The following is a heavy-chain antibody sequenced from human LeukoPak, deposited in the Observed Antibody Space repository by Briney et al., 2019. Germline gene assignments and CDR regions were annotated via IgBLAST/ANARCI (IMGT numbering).Heavy chain of an antibody. J-gene: IGHJ4*02. CDR1: GGSISGSSYY. D-gene: IGHD5-18*01. CDR2: VYYSGST. Sequence: PSETLSLTCTVSGGSISGSSYYWGWIRQPPGKGLEWIGSVYYSGSTYHNASLKSRLTISVDTSKNQFSLKLSSVTAADTAVYYCARLAGYSYGYGDYWGQGTLVTVSS. V-gene: IGHV4-39*01. CDR3: ARLAGYSYGYGDY.